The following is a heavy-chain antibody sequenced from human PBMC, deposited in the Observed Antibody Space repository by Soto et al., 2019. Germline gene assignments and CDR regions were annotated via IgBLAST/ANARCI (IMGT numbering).Heavy chain of an antibody. V-gene: IGHV3-53*01. Sequence: SLRLSCAASGFTVSSNYMSWVRQAPGKGLEWVSVIYSGGSTYYADSVKGRFTTSRDNSKNTLYLQMNSLRAEDTAVYYCASKSGSFSGYDYWGQGTLVTVSS. CDR2: IYSGGST. CDR1: GFTVSSNY. D-gene: IGHD1-26*01. CDR3: ASKSGSFSGYDY. J-gene: IGHJ4*02.